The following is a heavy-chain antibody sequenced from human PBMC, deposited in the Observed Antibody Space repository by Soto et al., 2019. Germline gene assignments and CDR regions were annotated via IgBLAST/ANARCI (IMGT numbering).Heavy chain of an antibody. J-gene: IGHJ5*02. CDR1: GGSVSSGSYY. CDR2: IYYSGST. V-gene: IGHV4-61*01. D-gene: IGHD3-10*01. Sequence: PSETLSLTCTVSGGSVSSGSYYWSWIRQPPGKGLEWIGYIYYSGSTNYNPSLKSRVTISVDTSKNQFSLKLSSVTAADTAVYYCAREGPITMVRGVTSNWFDPWGQGTLVTVSS. CDR3: AREGPITMVRGVTSNWFDP.